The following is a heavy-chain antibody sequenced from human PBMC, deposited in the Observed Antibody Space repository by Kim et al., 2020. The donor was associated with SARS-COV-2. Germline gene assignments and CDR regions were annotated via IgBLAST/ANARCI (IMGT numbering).Heavy chain of an antibody. D-gene: IGHD5-12*01. J-gene: IGHJ4*02. V-gene: IGHV3-13*01. CDR3: ARARDGYNYGYFDY. Sequence: PGHLKGRFTISRENAKNSLYLQMNSLRAGDTAVYYCARARDGYNYGYFDYWGQGTLVTVSS.